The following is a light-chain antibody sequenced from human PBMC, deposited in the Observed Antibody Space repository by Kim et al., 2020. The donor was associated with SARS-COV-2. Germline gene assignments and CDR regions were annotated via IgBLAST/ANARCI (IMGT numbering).Light chain of an antibody. J-gene: IGLJ1*01. CDR2: RDS. Sequence: SYELTQPLSVSLALGQTARITCAGNNIGSKNVHWYQQKPGQAPVVVIYRDSDRPSGIPERFSGSNSGNTATLTISRAQAGEGADYYCQVWDSTRNVFGSG. CDR1: NIGSKN. CDR3: QVWDSTRNV. V-gene: IGLV3-9*01.